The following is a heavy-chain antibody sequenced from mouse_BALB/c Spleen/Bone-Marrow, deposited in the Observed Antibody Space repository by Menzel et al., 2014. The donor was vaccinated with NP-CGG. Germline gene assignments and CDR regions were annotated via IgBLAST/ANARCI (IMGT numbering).Heavy chain of an antibody. J-gene: IGHJ3*01. CDR3: SWAGGYYGWFAF. D-gene: IGHD2-3*01. V-gene: IGHV14-3*02. Sequence: EVQLQQSGAEFVKPGASVKLSCTASGFNIKDTYMHWVKRRPEQGLEWIGRIDPANDNTKYDPKFQGKATITADTSSNPTFLQLHRLTSEGTAVHYCSWAGGYYGWFAFWGPGTPVTVS. CDR1: GFNIKDTY. CDR2: IDPANDNT.